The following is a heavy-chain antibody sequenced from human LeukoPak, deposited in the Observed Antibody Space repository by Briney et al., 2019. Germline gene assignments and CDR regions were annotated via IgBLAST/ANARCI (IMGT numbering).Heavy chain of an antibody. V-gene: IGHV3-30*18. Sequence: GRSLRLSCAASGFTFRSYGMHWVRQAPGKGLEWLTVISYDGSNKYYGDSVKGRFAISRENSKNRLDLQMNSLSTEDTAVYYCAKERSPYSGYDTGFDYWGQGTLVTVAS. J-gene: IGHJ4*02. D-gene: IGHD5-12*01. CDR3: AKERSPYSGYDTGFDY. CDR1: GFTFRSYG. CDR2: ISYDGSNK.